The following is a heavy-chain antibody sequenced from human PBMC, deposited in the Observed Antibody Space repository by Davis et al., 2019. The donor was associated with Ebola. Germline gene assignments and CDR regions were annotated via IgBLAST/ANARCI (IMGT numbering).Heavy chain of an antibody. CDR2: IKSKTDGGTT. Sequence: GESLKISCAASGFTFSNAWMSWVRQAPGKGLEWVGRIKSKTDGGTTDYAAPVKGRFTISRDDSKNTLYLQMNSLKTEDTAMYYCTTESSWFGELFERGYYGMDVWGQGTTVTVSS. V-gene: IGHV3-15*01. CDR3: TTESSWFGELFERGYYGMDV. J-gene: IGHJ6*02. D-gene: IGHD3-10*01. CDR1: GFTFSNAW.